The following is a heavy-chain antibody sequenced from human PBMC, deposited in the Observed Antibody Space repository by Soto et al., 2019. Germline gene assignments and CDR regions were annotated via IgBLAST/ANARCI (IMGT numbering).Heavy chain of an antibody. CDR3: TTDPGDYEDF. CDR2: IKNKADGGTT. Sequence: EVQLVESGGDLVKPGGCLRLSCAASGITFTNAWMSWVRQAPGKGLEWVGRIKNKADGGTTDYAAPVRGRFTISRDDSKNTVFLQMNSLETEDTAVYYCTTDPGDYEDFWGRGTLVTVSS. V-gene: IGHV3-15*01. J-gene: IGHJ4*02. D-gene: IGHD4-17*01. CDR1: GITFTNAW.